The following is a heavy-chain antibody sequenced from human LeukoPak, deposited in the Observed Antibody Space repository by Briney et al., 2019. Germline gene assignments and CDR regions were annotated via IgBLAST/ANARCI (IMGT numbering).Heavy chain of an antibody. CDR3: AREGRSGYYYFDY. D-gene: IGHD3-22*01. CDR1: GGSISSYY. Sequence: SETLSLTCTVSGGSISSYYWSWIRQPPGKGLEWIGYIYYSGSTNYNPSLKSRVTISVDTSKNQFSLKLSSVTAADTAVYYCAREGRSGYYYFDYWGQGTLVTVSS. CDR2: IYYSGST. J-gene: IGHJ4*02. V-gene: IGHV4-59*01.